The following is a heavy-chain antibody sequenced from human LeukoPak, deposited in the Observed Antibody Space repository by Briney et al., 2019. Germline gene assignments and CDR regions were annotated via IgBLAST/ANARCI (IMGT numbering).Heavy chain of an antibody. CDR2: IYSGGST. CDR3: ASSRYDSSGYYGIIGY. J-gene: IGHJ4*02. CDR1: GFTVSSNY. D-gene: IGHD3-22*01. Sequence: GGSLRLSCAASGFTVSSNYMSWVRQAPGKGLEWVSVIYSGGSTYYADSVKGRFTISRDNSKSTLYIQMNSLRAEDTALYYCASSRYDSSGYYGIIGYWGQGTLVTVSS. V-gene: IGHV3-53*01.